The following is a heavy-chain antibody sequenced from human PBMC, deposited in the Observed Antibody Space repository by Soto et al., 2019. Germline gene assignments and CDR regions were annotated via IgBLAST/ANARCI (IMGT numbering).Heavy chain of an antibody. CDR3: ARWGIAAGDY. CDR2: IWYDGSNK. Sequence: QVQLVESGGGVVQPGRSLRLSCAASGFTFSSYGMHWVRQAPGKGLEWVAVIWYDGSNKYYADSVKGRFTISRDNSKNTLYLQMSSRGAEDTAVYYCARWGIAAGDYWGKGTLVTVSS. D-gene: IGHD6-13*01. V-gene: IGHV3-33*01. J-gene: IGHJ4*02. CDR1: GFTFSSYG.